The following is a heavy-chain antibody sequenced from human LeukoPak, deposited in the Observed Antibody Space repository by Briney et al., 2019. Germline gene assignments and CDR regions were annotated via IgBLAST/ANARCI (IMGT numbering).Heavy chain of an antibody. J-gene: IGHJ4*02. CDR2: IYYSGST. CDR3: ARDNRSGYFDWSDFIDY. V-gene: IGHV4-39*07. Sequence: SETLSLTCTVSGGSISSSSYYWGWIRQPPGKGLEWVGSIYYSGSTYYNPSLKSRVTISVDTSKNQFSLKLSSVTAADTAVYYCARDNRSGYFDWSDFIDYWGQGTLVTVSP. CDR1: GGSISSSSYY. D-gene: IGHD3-9*01.